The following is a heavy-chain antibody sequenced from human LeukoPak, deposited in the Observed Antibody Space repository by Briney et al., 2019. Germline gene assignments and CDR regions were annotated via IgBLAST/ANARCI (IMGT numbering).Heavy chain of an antibody. V-gene: IGHV3-7*05. Sequence: GGSLRLSCAASGFTFSSYSINWVRQAPGKGLEWVANINQDGSEKYYVDSVKGRFTISRDNAKNSVYLQMNSLRGEDTAVYYCARDRTLGYWGQGTLVTVSS. D-gene: IGHD3-16*01. J-gene: IGHJ4*02. CDR2: INQDGSEK. CDR3: ARDRTLGY. CDR1: GFTFSSYS.